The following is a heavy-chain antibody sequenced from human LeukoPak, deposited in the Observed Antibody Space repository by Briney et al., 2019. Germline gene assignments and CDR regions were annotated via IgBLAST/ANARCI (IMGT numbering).Heavy chain of an antibody. CDR1: GYSISSGYY. CDR2: IYHSGST. V-gene: IGHV4-38-2*02. Sequence: SETLSLTCTVSGYSISSGYYWGWIRQPPGKGLEWIGSIYHSGSTYYNPSLKSRVTISVDTSKNQFSLKLSSVTAADTAVYYCARVALIGDSSGYPNDYWGQGTLVTVSS. D-gene: IGHD3-22*01. J-gene: IGHJ4*02. CDR3: ARVALIGDSSGYPNDY.